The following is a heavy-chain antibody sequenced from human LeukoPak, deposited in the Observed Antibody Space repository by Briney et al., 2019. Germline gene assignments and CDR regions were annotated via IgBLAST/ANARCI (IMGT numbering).Heavy chain of an antibody. J-gene: IGHJ6*02. D-gene: IGHD5-18*01. CDR3: ASTAGRGGYYYGMDV. Sequence: GASVKVSCKASGYTFTSYAMHWVRQAPGQRLEWMGWINAGNGNTKYSQKFQGRVTITADKSTSTAYMELSSLRSEDTAVYYCASTAGRGGYYYGMDVWGQGTTVTVSS. CDR2: INAGNGNT. CDR1: GYTFTSYA. V-gene: IGHV1-3*01.